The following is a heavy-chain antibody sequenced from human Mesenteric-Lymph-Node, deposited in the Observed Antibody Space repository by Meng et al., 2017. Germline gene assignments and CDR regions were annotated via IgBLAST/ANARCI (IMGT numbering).Heavy chain of an antibody. J-gene: IGHJ4*02. Sequence: QVKLQEPGPGLVKLSGTLSLTCTVSGDSIRSDIWWSWVRQPPGKGLEWIGEIYHSGGTNYNPSLRGRVTISLDKSKNQFSLTLRSVTAADTAVYYCARDPYATGWAGWGQGTLVTVSS. CDR3: ARDPYATGWAG. V-gene: IGHV4-4*02. CDR1: GDSIRSDIW. CDR2: IYHSGGT. D-gene: IGHD6-19*01.